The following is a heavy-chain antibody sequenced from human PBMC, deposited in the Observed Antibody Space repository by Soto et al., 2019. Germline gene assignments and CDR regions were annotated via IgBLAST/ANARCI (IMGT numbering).Heavy chain of an antibody. D-gene: IGHD6-19*01. CDR1: GFTFSSYA. V-gene: IGHV3-30-3*01. J-gene: IGHJ4*02. Sequence: QVQLVESGGGVVQPGRSLRLSCAASGFTFSSYAMHWVRQAPGKGLEWVAVISYDGSNKYYADSVKGRFTISRDNSKNTLYLQMNSLRAEETAVYYCAREASGGWYYFDYWGQGTLVTVSS. CDR2: ISYDGSNK. CDR3: AREASGGWYYFDY.